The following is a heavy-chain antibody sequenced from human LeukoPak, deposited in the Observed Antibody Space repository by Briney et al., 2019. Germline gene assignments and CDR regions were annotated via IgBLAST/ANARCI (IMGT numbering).Heavy chain of an antibody. D-gene: IGHD3-10*01. CDR3: ARVYGSGSYYNGYYYYYMDV. CDR2: IYYSGST. J-gene: IGHJ6*03. V-gene: IGHV4-39*01. CDR1: GGSISSSSYY. Sequence: PSETLSLTCTVSGGSISSSSYYWGWIRQPPGKGLEWIGSIYYSGSTYYNPSLKSRVTISVDTSKNQFSLKLSSVTAADTAVYYCARVYGSGSYYNGYYYYYMDVWDKGTTVTISS.